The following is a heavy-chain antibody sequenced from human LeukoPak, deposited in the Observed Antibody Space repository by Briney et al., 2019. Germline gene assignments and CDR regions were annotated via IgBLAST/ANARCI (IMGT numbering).Heavy chain of an antibody. CDR2: ISGYNGKT. J-gene: IGHJ5*02. CDR3: ARGSLSRGYYNWFDP. V-gene: IGHV1-18*01. CDR1: GYTFNTYG. Sequence: ASVKVSCKASGYTFNTYGITWVRQAPGQGLEWMGWISGYNGKTKYAQKLQDRVTMTTDTSTTTAYMELRSLRSDDTAVYYCARGSLSRGYYNWFDPWGQGTLVTVSS. D-gene: IGHD3-22*01.